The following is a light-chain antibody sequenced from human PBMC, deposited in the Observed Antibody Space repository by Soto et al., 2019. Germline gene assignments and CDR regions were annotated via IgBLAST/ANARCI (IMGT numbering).Light chain of an antibody. CDR1: QSVSSSY. CDR2: GAS. CDR3: HQYGSSGYT. J-gene: IGKJ2*01. Sequence: EIVLTQSPGTLSLSPGERATLSCRASQSVSSSYLAWYQQKPGQAPRLLIYGASSRATGIPDRFSGSWSGTDFTLTISRLEPEDFAVYYCHQYGSSGYTFGQGTKLEIK. V-gene: IGKV3-20*01.